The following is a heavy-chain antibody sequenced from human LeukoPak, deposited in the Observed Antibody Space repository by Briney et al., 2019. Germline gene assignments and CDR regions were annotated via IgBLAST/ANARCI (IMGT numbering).Heavy chain of an antibody. V-gene: IGHV3-23*01. D-gene: IGHD4/OR15-4a*01. CDR3: ARRAGAYSHPYDY. CDR1: GFTFSSYA. CDR2: ISCSGGST. J-gene: IGHJ4*02. Sequence: GGSLRLSCAASGFTFSSYAMSWVRQAPGRGLEWVSAISCSGGSTYYADSVKGRFTISRDNSKNTLYLQMASLRAEDTAVYYCARRAGAYSHPYDYWGQGTLVTVSS.